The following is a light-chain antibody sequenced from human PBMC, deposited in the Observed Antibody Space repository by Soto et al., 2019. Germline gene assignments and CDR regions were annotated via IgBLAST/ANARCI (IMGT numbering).Light chain of an antibody. J-gene: IGLJ3*02. CDR3: HVWDSSTAV. Sequence: SYELTQPLSVSVPLGQTASIPCGGNNIGTRNVHWYQQKPGQSPVLVVYRDSNRPSGIPERFSGSNSGNTATLTISRAQAGDEADYYCHVWDSSTAVFGGGTKVTVL. CDR2: RDS. V-gene: IGLV3-9*01. CDR1: NIGTRN.